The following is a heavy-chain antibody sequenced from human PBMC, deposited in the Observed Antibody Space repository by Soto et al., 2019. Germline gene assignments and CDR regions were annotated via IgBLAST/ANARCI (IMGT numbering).Heavy chain of an antibody. J-gene: IGHJ4*02. D-gene: IGHD6-13*01. CDR2: IIPIFGTA. CDR3: AKVRYPASWYYFDY. V-gene: IGHV1-69*13. Sequence: ASVKVSCKASGGTFSSYAISWVRQAPGQGLEWMGGIIPIFGTANYAQKFQGRVTITADESTSTAYMELSSLRSEDTAVYYCAKVRYPASWYYFDYWGQGTLVTVCS. CDR1: GGTFSSYA.